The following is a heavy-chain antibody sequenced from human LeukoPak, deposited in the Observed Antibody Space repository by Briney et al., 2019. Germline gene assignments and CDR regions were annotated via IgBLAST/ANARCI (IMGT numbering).Heavy chain of an antibody. CDR2: MNPNSGNT. Sequence: ASVKVSCKASGYTFTSYDINWVRQATGQGLEWMGWMNPNSGNTGYAQRFQGRVTMTRNTSISTAYMELSSLRSEDTAVYYCARGGPGIAAAGTVNEYYYYGMDVWGQGTTVTVSS. D-gene: IGHD6-13*01. CDR3: ARGGPGIAAAGTVNEYYYYGMDV. J-gene: IGHJ6*02. V-gene: IGHV1-8*01. CDR1: GYTFTSYD.